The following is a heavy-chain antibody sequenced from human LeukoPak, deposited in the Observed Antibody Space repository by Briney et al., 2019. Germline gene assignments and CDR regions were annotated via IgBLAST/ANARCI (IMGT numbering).Heavy chain of an antibody. V-gene: IGHV3-30*18. J-gene: IGHJ4*02. Sequence: PGGSLRLSCAASGFTFSSYGMHWVRQAPGKGLEWVAVISYDGSNKYYADSVKGRFTISRDNSKNTLYLQMNSLRAENTAIYYCANSAAVGTFYGGQGTLVTLSS. CDR1: GFTFSSYG. CDR2: ISYDGSNK. D-gene: IGHD6-13*01. CDR3: ANSAAVGTFY.